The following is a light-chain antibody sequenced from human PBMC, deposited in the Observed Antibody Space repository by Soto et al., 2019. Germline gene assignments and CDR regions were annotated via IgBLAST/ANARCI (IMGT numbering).Light chain of an antibody. Sequence: EIVMTQSPATLSVSPGETATLSCRASQSVNSNLAWYQQKPGQAPRLLISDASTRAAGHPARFSGSGSGTEVTLTISSLQSEDFAVYFCQQANNWPKTFGQGTKVEIK. J-gene: IGKJ1*01. CDR1: QSVNSN. CDR3: QQANNWPKT. CDR2: DAS. V-gene: IGKV3-15*01.